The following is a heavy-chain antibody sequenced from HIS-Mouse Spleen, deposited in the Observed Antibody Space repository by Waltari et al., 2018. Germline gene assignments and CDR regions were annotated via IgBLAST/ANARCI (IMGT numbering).Heavy chain of an antibody. V-gene: IGHV4-59*08. D-gene: IGHD3-3*01. Sequence: QVQLQESGPGLVKPSATLSLTCTVPGGPISRDDLSGTRQPPGKGLEWIGYIYYSGSTNYNPSLKSRVTISVDTSKNQFSLKLSSVTAADTAVYYCARHRYDFWSGLYFDYWGQGTLVTVSS. CDR2: IYYSGST. CDR3: ARHRYDFWSGLYFDY. J-gene: IGHJ4*02. CDR1: GGPISRDD.